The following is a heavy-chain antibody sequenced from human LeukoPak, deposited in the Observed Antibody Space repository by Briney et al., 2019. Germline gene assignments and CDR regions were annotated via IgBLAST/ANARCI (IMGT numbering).Heavy chain of an antibody. CDR3: AGMPGIAVAGIDY. CDR1: GGSFSGYY. V-gene: IGHV4-34*01. CDR2: INHSGST. J-gene: IGHJ4*02. Sequence: PSETLSLTCAVYGGSFSGYYWSWIRQPPGKGLEGIGEINHSGSTNYNPSLKSRVTISVDTSKNQFSLKLSSLTAADTAVYYCAGMPGIAVAGIDYWGQGTLVTVSS. D-gene: IGHD6-19*01.